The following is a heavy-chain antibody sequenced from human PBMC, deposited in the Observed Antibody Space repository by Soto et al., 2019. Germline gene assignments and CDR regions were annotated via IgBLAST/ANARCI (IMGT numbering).Heavy chain of an antibody. CDR3: TRDGDGRMTTNPYYYYGMDV. CDR1: GGSISGYY. CDR2: VYYSGGA. V-gene: IGHV4-59*01. D-gene: IGHD2-21*02. Sequence: PSETLSLTCTVSGGSISGYYWSWIRQPPGKGLEWIGNVYYSGGAKYNPSVKRRVSISVDTSKNQFSLNLSSVTAADTAVYYCTRDGDGRMTTNPYYYYGMDVWGPGIXVTVSS. J-gene: IGHJ6*02.